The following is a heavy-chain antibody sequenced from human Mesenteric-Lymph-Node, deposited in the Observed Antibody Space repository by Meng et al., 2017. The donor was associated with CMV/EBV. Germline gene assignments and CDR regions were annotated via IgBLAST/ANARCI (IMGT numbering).Heavy chain of an antibody. CDR2: INHSGST. V-gene: IGHV4-34*01. CDR3: ASTEPTYYDFWSGYYIWFDP. J-gene: IGHJ5*02. D-gene: IGHD3-3*01. CDR1: FSGYY. Sequence: FSGYYWSWFRQPPGKGLESIGEINHSGSTNYNPSLKSRVTISVDTSKNQFSLKLSSVTAADTAVYYCASTEPTYYDFWSGYYIWFDPWGQGTLVTVSS.